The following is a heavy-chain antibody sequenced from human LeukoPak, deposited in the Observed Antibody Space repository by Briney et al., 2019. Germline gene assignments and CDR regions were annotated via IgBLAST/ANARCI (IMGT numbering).Heavy chain of an antibody. V-gene: IGHV3-74*01. Sequence: PGGSLRLSCAASGFNFASNWMHWVRQTPGKGLVWVSRINSDGSSTSYADSVKGRFTISRDNAKNTLYLQMNSLRAEDTAVYYCARDPPYYYDSSGYLGYWGQGTLVTVSS. CDR1: GFNFASNW. D-gene: IGHD3-22*01. CDR3: ARDPPYYYDSSGYLGY. J-gene: IGHJ4*02. CDR2: INSDGSST.